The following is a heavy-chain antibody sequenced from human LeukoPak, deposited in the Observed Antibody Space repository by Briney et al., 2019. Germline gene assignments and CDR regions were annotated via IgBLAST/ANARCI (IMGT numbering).Heavy chain of an antibody. Sequence: PSENLSLTCTVSGGSSSSYYWGWIRPPPGKGLEWSVYTYYSGSTYYNPSLKSRVNIPVDTAKNQFSLKLSSVTAADTAVYYCARRRLYYYDSSGYYFGAALDVWGKGTTVTVSS. D-gene: IGHD3-22*01. CDR1: GGSSSSYY. V-gene: IGHV4-59*01. CDR2: TYYSGST. CDR3: ARRRLYYYDSSGYYFGAALDV. J-gene: IGHJ6*04.